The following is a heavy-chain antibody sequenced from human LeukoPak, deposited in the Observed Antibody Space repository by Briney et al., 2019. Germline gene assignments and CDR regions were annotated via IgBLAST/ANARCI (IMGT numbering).Heavy chain of an antibody. CDR1: RFTFSSYA. Sequence: PGGSLRLSCAASRFTFSSYAMSWVRQAPGKGLEWVSAISGSGGSTYYADSVKGRFTISRDNSKNTLYLQMNSLRAEDAAVYYCAKVGWIQLWLSWVDYWGQGTLVTVSS. J-gene: IGHJ4*02. V-gene: IGHV3-23*01. CDR3: AKVGWIQLWLSWVDY. CDR2: ISGSGGST. D-gene: IGHD5-18*01.